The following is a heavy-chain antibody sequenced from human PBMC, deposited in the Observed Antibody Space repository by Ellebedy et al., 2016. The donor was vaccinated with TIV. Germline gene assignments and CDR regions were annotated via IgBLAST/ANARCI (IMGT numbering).Heavy chain of an antibody. CDR1: GFTFSSYL. V-gene: IGHV3-7*01. CDR3: ARDWRADY. CDR2: IKQDGSEK. J-gene: IGHJ4*02. Sequence: GESLKISCTGSGFTFSSYLMAWVRQAPGKGLEWVANIKQDGSEKYYVDSVKGRFTISRDNAKNSLYLQMNSLRAEDTAVYYCARDWRADYWGQGTVVTVSS.